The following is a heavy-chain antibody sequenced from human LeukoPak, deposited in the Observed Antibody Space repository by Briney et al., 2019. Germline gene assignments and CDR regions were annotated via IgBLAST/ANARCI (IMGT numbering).Heavy chain of an antibody. D-gene: IGHD5-12*01. Sequence: ASVKVSCKASGGTFSSYAISWVRQAPGQGLEWMGGIIPIFGTANYAQKFQGRVTITTDESTSTAYMELSSLRSEDTAVYYCAREDIVALRPVAHSDYWGQGTLVTVSS. J-gene: IGHJ4*02. CDR2: IIPIFGTA. V-gene: IGHV1-69*05. CDR3: AREDIVALRPVAHSDY. CDR1: GGTFSSYA.